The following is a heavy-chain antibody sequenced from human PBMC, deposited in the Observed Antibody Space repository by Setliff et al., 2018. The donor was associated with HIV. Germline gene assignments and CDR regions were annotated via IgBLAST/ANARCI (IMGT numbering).Heavy chain of an antibody. D-gene: IGHD1-20*01. Sequence: SETLSLTCTVSGGSISSSNYYWGWIRQPPGKGLEWIGSIYYSGSTYYNPSLKSRVTISVDTSKNQFSLRMTSVTAADTAVYYCGRARSSWYNTSPYYFDSWGQGTLVTVSS. CDR3: GRARSSWYNTSPYYFDS. V-gene: IGHV4-39*01. J-gene: IGHJ4*02. CDR1: GGSISSSNYY. CDR2: IYYSGST.